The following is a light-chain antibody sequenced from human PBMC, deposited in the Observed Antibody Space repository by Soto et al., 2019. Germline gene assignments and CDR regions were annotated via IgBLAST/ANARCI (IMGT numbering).Light chain of an antibody. Sequence: QSVLTQPASVSGSPGQSITLSCTGTSSDVGGYNYVSWYQQHPGKAPKLMIYDVSNRPSGVSNRFSGSKSGNTASLTISGLQAEDEADYYCSSYTGSSTLYVFGTGTKVTVL. CDR2: DVS. J-gene: IGLJ1*01. V-gene: IGLV2-14*01. CDR1: SSDVGGYNY. CDR3: SSYTGSSTLYV.